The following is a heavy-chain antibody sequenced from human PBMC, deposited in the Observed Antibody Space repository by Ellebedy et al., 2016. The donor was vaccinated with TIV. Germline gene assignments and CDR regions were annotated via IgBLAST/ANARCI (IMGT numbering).Heavy chain of an antibody. J-gene: IGHJ4*02. CDR3: ARARRWRYYFDY. Sequence: GGSLRLXCAASGFTFSSYGMHWVRQAPGKGLEWVAVIWYDGSNKYYADSVKGRFTISRDNSKNTLYLQMNSLRAEDTAVYYCARARRWRYYFDYWGQGTLVTVSS. CDR1: GFTFSSYG. D-gene: IGHD5-24*01. CDR2: IWYDGSNK. V-gene: IGHV3-33*01.